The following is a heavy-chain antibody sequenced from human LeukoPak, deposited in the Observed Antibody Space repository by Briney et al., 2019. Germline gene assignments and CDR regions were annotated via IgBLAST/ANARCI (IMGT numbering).Heavy chain of an antibody. CDR2: IYHSGST. D-gene: IGHD6-19*01. CDR3: ASARSGWSLNYYYYYMDV. V-gene: IGHV4-4*02. Sequence: PSETLSLTCTVSGGSISSSNWWSWVRQPPGKGLEWIGEIYHSGSTNYNPSLKSRVTISVDKSKNQFSLKLSSVTAADTAVYYCASARSGWSLNYYYYYMDVWGKGTTVTVSS. CDR1: GGSISSSNW. J-gene: IGHJ6*03.